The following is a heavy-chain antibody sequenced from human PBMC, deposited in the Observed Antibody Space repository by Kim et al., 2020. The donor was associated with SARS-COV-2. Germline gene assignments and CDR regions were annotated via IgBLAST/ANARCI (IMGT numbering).Heavy chain of an antibody. CDR3: AKDLQPSTMIVHPTTVNSVWGPIDY. CDR2: ISYDGSNK. D-gene: IGHD3-22*01. Sequence: GGSLRLSCAASGFTFSSYGMHWVRQAPGKGLEWVAVISYDGSNKYYADSVKGRFTISRDNSKNTLYLQMNSLRAEDTAVYYCAKDLQPSTMIVHPTTVNSVWGPIDYWGQGALVTVSS. J-gene: IGHJ4*02. V-gene: IGHV3-30*18. CDR1: GFTFSSYG.